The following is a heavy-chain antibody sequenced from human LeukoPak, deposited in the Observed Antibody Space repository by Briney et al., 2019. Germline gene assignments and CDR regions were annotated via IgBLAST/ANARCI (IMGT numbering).Heavy chain of an antibody. D-gene: IGHD5-18*01. CDR2: IKQDGSQK. Sequence: GGSLRLSCAASGFTFSSYWMTWVRQAPGKGLECVANIKQDGSQKYYVDSVKGRFTISRDNAKNSLYLQMNSLRADDTAVYYCARDAKYTYGPPFDYWGQGTLATVSS. CDR3: ARDAKYTYGPPFDY. V-gene: IGHV3-7*04. J-gene: IGHJ4*02. CDR1: GFTFSSYW.